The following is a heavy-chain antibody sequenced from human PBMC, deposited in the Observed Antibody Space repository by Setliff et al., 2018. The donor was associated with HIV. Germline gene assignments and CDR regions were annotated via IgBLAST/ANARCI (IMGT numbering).Heavy chain of an antibody. J-gene: IGHJ4*02. V-gene: IGHV1-46*03. Sequence: ASVKVSCKTSGYTFIHYYVHWVRQAPGRGLAGVGVINHSEGNTNRAPRFQDRVIVTRDTSTSAVYLEVIRLTSDDTAIDYCARDLIQPVSDYYFDFWGQGTLVTVSS. CDR1: GYTFIHYY. CDR2: INHSEGNT. CDR3: ARDLIQPVSDYYFDF. D-gene: IGHD5-18*01.